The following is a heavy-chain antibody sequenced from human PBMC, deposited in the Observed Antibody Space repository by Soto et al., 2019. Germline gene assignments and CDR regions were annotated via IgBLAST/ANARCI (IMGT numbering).Heavy chain of an antibody. CDR1: GGSISSYY. J-gene: IGHJ6*02. CDR2: IYYSGST. V-gene: IGHV4-59*01. D-gene: IGHD6-6*01. CDR3: ARDRRYSSSDYYYYYGMDV. Sequence: SETLSLTCTVSGGSISSYYWSWIRQPPGKGLEWIGYIYYSGSTNYNPSLKSRVTISVDTSKNQFSLKLSSVTAADTAVYYCARDRRYSSSDYYYYYGMDVWGQGTTVTVSS.